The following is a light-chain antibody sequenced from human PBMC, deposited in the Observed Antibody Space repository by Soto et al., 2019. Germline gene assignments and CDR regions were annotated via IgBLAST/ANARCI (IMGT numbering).Light chain of an antibody. J-gene: IGKJ4*01. V-gene: IGKV3-11*01. Sequence: EIVLTQSPATLSLSPGERATLSCRASQSVSRYLDWYQQKPGQAPRLLIYDASNRATGIPARFSGSGSGTEVTLTISSLEPEDFAVYYCQQHRDWPLTFGGGTKVEIK. CDR3: QQHRDWPLT. CDR1: QSVSRY. CDR2: DAS.